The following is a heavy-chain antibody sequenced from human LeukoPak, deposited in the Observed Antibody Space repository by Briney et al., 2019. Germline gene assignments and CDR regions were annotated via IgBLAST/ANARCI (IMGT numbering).Heavy chain of an antibody. CDR3: ARVRMSAYSYSFDY. V-gene: IGHV4-31*03. J-gene: IGHJ4*02. CDR2: IYYSGST. D-gene: IGHD5-12*01. Sequence: SETLSLTCTVSGGSISSGGYYWSWIRQHPGKGLEWIGYIYYSGSTYYNPSLKSRVTISVDTSKNQFSLNLTSVTAADTAVYFYARVRMSAYSYSFDYWGQGTLVTVSS. CDR1: GGSISSGGYY.